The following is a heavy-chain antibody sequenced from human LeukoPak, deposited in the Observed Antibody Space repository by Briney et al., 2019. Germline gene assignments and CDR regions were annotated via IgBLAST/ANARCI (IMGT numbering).Heavy chain of an antibody. J-gene: IGHJ4*02. D-gene: IGHD3/OR15-3a*01. CDR1: GFTFSSYA. V-gene: IGHV3-30-3*01. CDR3: ARGMDWGNHDY. CDR2: ISYDGSNK. Sequence: GGSLRLSCAASGFTFSSYAMHWVRQAPGKGLEWVAVISYDGSNKYYAGSVKGRFTISRDNSKNTLYLQMNSLRAEDTAVYYCARGMDWGNHDYWGQGTLVTVSS.